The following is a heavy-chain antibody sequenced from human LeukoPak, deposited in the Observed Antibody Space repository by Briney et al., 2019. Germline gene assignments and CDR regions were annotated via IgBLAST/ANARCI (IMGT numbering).Heavy chain of an antibody. CDR3: ARGQYYDFWSGYYGARGMVHPVDYYYYMDV. CDR1: GGTFSSYT. Sequence: ASVKVPCKASGGTFSSYTISWVRQAPGQGLEWMGRIIPILGIANYAQKFQGRVTITADKSTSTAYMELSSLRSEDTAVYYCARGQYYDFWSGYYGARGMVHPVDYYYYMDVGGKGTTVTVSS. D-gene: IGHD3-3*01. CDR2: IIPILGIA. V-gene: IGHV1-69*02. J-gene: IGHJ6*03.